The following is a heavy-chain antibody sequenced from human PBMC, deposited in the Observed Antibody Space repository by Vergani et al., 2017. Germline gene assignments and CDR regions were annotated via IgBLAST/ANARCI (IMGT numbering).Heavy chain of an antibody. CDR2: IIHIFGTT. V-gene: IGHV1-69*13. D-gene: IGHD3-22*01. CDR3: ARSSGYYSYYFDF. Sequence: QGQPAQSRAEVKKPGSSVKVSCKASGGTFSSNSISWVRQAPGQGLEWMGRIIHIFGTTSYAQKFQGRVTILADESTSTAYMELSSLRSEDTAVYYCARSSGYYSYYFDFWGQGTLVIVSS. J-gene: IGHJ4*02. CDR1: GGTFSSNS.